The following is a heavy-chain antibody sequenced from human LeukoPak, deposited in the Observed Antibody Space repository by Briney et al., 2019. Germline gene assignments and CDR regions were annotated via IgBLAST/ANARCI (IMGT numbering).Heavy chain of an antibody. J-gene: IGHJ4*02. CDR2: INHSGST. Sequence: SETLSLTSAVYGWFFSGDYWSWIRQPPGKGLEWIGEINHSGSTNYNPSLKSRVTISVDTSKNQFSLKLSSVTAADTAVYYCASGRRVLWFGESDLFDYWGQGTLVTVSS. CDR1: GWFFSGDY. CDR3: ASGRRVLWFGESDLFDY. V-gene: IGHV4-34*01. D-gene: IGHD3-10*01.